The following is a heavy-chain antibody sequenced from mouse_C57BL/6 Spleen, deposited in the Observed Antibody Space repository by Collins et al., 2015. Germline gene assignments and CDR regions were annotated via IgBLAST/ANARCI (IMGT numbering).Heavy chain of an antibody. CDR3: SSANWDWFAY. V-gene: IGHV3-6*01. J-gene: IGHJ3*01. D-gene: IGHD4-1*01. Sequence: DVQLQESGPGLVKPSQSLSLICSVTGYSITSGYYWNWIRQFPGNKLEWMGYINHDGSNKYNPSLKNRISITRDTSKNQFFLKLNSVTTEDTATYYCSSANWDWFAYWGQGTLVTASA. CDR2: INHDGSN. CDR1: GYSITSGYY.